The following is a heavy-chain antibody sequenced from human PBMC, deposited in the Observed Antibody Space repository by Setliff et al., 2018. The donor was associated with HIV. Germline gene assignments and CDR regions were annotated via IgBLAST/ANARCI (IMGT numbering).Heavy chain of an antibody. CDR1: GFSLATDGVA. J-gene: IGHJ4*02. D-gene: IGHD2-15*01. CDR3: VVYFIGNGGRGL. V-gene: IGHV4-61*08. CDR2: TPYRGRT. Sequence: SGPTLVNPTQTLTLTCDFSGFSLATDGVAVGWIRQPPGKGLEWIGSTPYRGRTNYNPSLRSRVTISLDTSTSQFSLRLNSVTAADTAHYFCVVYFIGNGGRGLWGQGTQVTVSS.